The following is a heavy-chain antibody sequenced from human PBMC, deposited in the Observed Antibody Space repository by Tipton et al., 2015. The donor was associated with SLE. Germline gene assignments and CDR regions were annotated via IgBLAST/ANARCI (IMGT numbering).Heavy chain of an antibody. J-gene: IGHJ4*02. CDR1: GGSIFSSNW. V-gene: IGHV4-4*02. CDR3: TRDEVRTTVFGMERMPFDY. CDR2: IYHSGST. D-gene: IGHD3-3*01. Sequence: TLSLTCAVSGGSIFSSNWWSWVRQPPGKGLEWIGEIYHSGSTNYNPSLKSRVTISVDKSKNQFSLKLTSVTAADTAVYYCTRDEVRTTVFGMERMPFDYWGQGTLVTVSS.